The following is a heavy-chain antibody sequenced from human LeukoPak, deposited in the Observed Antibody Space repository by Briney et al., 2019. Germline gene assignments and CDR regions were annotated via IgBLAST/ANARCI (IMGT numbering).Heavy chain of an antibody. CDR3: ARAQRGDYMDV. Sequence: GGSLRLSCAASGFTVSSNYMTWVRQAPGKGLEWVSVIYAGGSTYYADSVKGRFTISRDNSKNALYLLMNNLRAEDTAVYYCARAQRGDYMDVWGKGTTVTISS. D-gene: IGHD6-25*01. CDR1: GFTVSSNY. V-gene: IGHV3-53*01. J-gene: IGHJ6*03. CDR2: IYAGGST.